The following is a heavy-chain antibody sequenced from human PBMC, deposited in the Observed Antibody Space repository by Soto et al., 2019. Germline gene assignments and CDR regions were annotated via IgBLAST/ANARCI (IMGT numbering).Heavy chain of an antibody. Sequence: PSETLSLTCAVYGGSFSGYYWSWIRQPPGKGLEWIGEINHSGSTNYNPSLKSRVTISVDTSKNQFSLKLSSVTAADTAVHYCARGRYDFWSGYYHPPGYYYYGMDVWGQGTTVTVSS. D-gene: IGHD3-3*01. V-gene: IGHV4-34*01. CDR1: GGSFSGYY. CDR3: ARGRYDFWSGYYHPPGYYYYGMDV. CDR2: INHSGST. J-gene: IGHJ6*02.